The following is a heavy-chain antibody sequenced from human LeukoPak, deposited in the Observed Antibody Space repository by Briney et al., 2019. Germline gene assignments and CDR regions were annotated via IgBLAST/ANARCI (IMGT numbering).Heavy chain of an antibody. CDR2: IWYDGSNK. Sequence: GRSLRLSCAASGFTFSSYGMHWVRQAPGKGLEWVAVIWYDGSNKYYADSVKGRFTISRDNSKNTLYLQMNSLRAEDTAVYYCARHKIWDGYGGLFDYWGQGTLVTVSS. CDR3: ARHKIWDGYGGLFDY. J-gene: IGHJ4*02. CDR1: GFTFSSYG. D-gene: IGHD4-23*01. V-gene: IGHV3-33*01.